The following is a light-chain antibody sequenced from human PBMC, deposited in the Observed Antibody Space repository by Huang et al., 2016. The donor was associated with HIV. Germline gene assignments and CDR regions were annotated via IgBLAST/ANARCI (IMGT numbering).Light chain of an antibody. V-gene: IGKV3-20*01. Sequence: IVLTQSPGTLSLSPGDRATLSCRASQRVISSYLAWYQQRPGQAPRLRIYGATSRATDSPHRFSGSGSGTDFTLTISRLEPEDFAVYYCQQYGRSLSFGGGTKVEIK. CDR1: QRVISSY. J-gene: IGKJ4*01. CDR3: QQYGRSLS. CDR2: GAT.